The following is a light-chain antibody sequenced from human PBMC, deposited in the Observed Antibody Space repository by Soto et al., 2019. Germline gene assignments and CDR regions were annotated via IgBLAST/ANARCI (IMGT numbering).Light chain of an antibody. CDR2: DAS. V-gene: IGKV3-11*01. J-gene: IGKJ1*01. CDR1: QSVSRY. CDR3: QERSNWPRGT. Sequence: EIVLTQSPATLSLSPGERAILSCRASQSVSRYLALHQQKPGQAPRLLIYDASNRATGIPARFSGSGSGTDFTLTISSLEPEDFAVYYCQERSNWPRGTFGQGTKVEIK.